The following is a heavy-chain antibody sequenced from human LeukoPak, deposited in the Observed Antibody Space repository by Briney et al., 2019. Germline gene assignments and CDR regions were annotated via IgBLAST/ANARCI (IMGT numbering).Heavy chain of an antibody. D-gene: IGHD3-3*01. V-gene: IGHV4-61*09. Sequence: SQNLSLTCTVSGGSISSGSYYWSWIRQPAGKVLEWIGEINHSGSTNYNPSLKSRVTISVDTSKNQFSLKLSSVTAADTAVYYCARGLYYDFWSGYFLYFDYWGQGTLVTVSS. CDR2: INHSGST. CDR1: GGSISSGSYY. CDR3: ARGLYYDFWSGYFLYFDY. J-gene: IGHJ4*02.